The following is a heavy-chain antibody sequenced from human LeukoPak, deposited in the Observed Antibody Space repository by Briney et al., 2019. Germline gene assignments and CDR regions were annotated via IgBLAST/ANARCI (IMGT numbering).Heavy chain of an antibody. D-gene: IGHD3-10*01. V-gene: IGHV3-23*01. CDR1: GFTFSSYA. CDR2: ISGSGGST. J-gene: IGHJ5*02. CDR3: AKDTHRFGDMS. Sequence: QPGGSLRLSCAASGFTFSSYAMSWVRQAPGKGLGWVSAISGSGGSTYYADSVRGRFTISRDNSKNTLYLQMNSLRAEDTAVYYCAKDTHRFGDMSWGQGTLVTVSS.